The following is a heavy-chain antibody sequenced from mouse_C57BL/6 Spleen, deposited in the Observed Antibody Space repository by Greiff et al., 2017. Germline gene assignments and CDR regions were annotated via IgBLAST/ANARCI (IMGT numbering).Heavy chain of an antibody. D-gene: IGHD2-1*01. CDR1: GYTFTNYW. J-gene: IGHJ4*01. CDR3: ARGNKAMDY. CDR2: IYPGGGYT. V-gene: IGHV1-63*01. Sequence: VQLQESGAELVRPGTSVKMSCKASGYTFTNYWIGWAKQRPGNGLEWIGDIYPGGGYTNYNEKFKGKATLTADKSSSTAYMQFSSLTSEDSAIYYCARGNKAMDYWGQGTSVTVSS.